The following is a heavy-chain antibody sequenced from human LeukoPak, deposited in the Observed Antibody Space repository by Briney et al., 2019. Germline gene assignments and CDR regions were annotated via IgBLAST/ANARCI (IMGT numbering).Heavy chain of an antibody. CDR3: ARVAYPYSGSYSLDY. J-gene: IGHJ4*02. CDR1: GYTFTSYG. CDR2: ISAYNGNT. Sequence: ASVKVSCKASGYTFTSYGIIWVRQAPGQGLEWMGWISAYNGNTNYAQKLQGRVTMTTDTSTSTAYMELRSLRSDDTAVYYCARVAYPYSGSYSLDYWGQGTLVTVSS. V-gene: IGHV1-18*01. D-gene: IGHD1-26*01.